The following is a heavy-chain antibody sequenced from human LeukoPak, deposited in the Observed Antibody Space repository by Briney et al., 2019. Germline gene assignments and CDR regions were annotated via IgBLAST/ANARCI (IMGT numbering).Heavy chain of an antibody. J-gene: IGHJ4*02. V-gene: IGHV1-18*01. D-gene: IGHD3-22*01. CDR1: GYTFTSYG. CDR3: AREFPYYYDSSGPYPIYYFDY. Sequence: GASVKVSCKASGYTFTSYGISWVRQAPGQGLVWMGWINAYNGNTNYEQKLQGRVTMTTDTSTSTAYMELRSLRSDDTAVYYCAREFPYYYDSSGPYPIYYFDYWGQGTLVTVSS. CDR2: INAYNGNT.